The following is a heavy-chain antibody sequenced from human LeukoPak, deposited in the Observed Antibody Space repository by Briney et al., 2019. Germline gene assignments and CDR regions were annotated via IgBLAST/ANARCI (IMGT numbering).Heavy chain of an antibody. J-gene: IGHJ5*02. CDR2: IIPIFGTA. Sequence: WASVKVSCKASGYTFTGYYMHWVRQAPGQGLEWMGGIIPIFGTANYAQRFQGRVTITAHESTSTAYMELSSLRSEDTAVYYCARDLKPLGSGSPTYNWFDPWGQGTLVTVSS. CDR3: ARDLKPLGSGSPTYNWFDP. CDR1: GYTFTGYY. D-gene: IGHD3-10*01. V-gene: IGHV1-69*13.